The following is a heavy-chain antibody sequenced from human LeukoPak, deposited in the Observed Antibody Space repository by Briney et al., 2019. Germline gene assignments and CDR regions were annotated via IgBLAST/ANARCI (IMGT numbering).Heavy chain of an antibody. V-gene: IGHV4-4*07. D-gene: IGHD2-2*02. CDR1: GASISSYY. Sequence: PSETLSLTCTVSGASISSYYWNWIRQPAGKGLEWIGRIYSSGTTNYNPSLRSRVSMSVDTSKNQFSLKLSSVIAADTAVYYCAREGGYCNSGYCYISLDYWGQGALLTVSS. CDR3: AREGGYCNSGYCYISLDY. CDR2: IYSSGTT. J-gene: IGHJ4*02.